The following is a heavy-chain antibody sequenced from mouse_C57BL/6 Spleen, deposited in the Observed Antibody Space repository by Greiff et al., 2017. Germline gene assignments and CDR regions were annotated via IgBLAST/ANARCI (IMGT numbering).Heavy chain of an antibody. CDR1: GYAFSSSW. D-gene: IGHD2-1*01. V-gene: IGHV1-82*01. J-gene: IGHJ1*03. CDR2: IYPGDGDT. CDR3: ARSDGNYEGYFDV. Sequence: VQRVESGPELVKPGASVKISCKASGYAFSSSWMNWVKQRPGKGLEWIGRIYPGDGDTNYNGKFKGKATLTADKSSSTAYMQLSSLTSEDSAVYFCARSDGNYEGYFDVWGTGTTVTVSS.